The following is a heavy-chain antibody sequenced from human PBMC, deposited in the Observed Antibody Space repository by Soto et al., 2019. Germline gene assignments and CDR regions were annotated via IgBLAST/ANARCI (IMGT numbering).Heavy chain of an antibody. CDR2: ISSNGGST. CDR1: GFTFSSYA. Sequence: GGALRLSCSASGFTFSSYAMHWVRQAPGKGLEYVSAISSNGGSTYYADSVKGRFTTSRDNSKNTLYLRMSSLRAEDTAVYYCVKEGGGYCSSTSCPSDAFDIWGQGTMVTVSS. J-gene: IGHJ3*02. V-gene: IGHV3-64D*06. D-gene: IGHD2-2*01. CDR3: VKEGGGYCSSTSCPSDAFDI.